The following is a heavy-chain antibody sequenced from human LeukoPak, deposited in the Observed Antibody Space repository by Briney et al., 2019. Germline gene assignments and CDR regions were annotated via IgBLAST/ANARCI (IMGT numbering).Heavy chain of an antibody. V-gene: IGHV3-21*01. CDR3: ARDHGDGYEFDY. CDR1: GFTFSSYS. J-gene: IGHJ4*02. CDR2: ISSSSSYI. Sequence: GGSLRLSCAASGFTFSSYSMNWVRQAPGKGLEWVSSISSSSSYIYYADSVKGRFTISRDNAKNSLYLQMNSLRAEDTAVYYCARDHGDGYEFDYWGQGTLVTVSS. D-gene: IGHD5-24*01.